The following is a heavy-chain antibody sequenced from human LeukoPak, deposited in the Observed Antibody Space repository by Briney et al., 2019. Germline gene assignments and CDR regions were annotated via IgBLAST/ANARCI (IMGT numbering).Heavy chain of an antibody. J-gene: IGHJ4*02. CDR3: ARYEVQYRNGPLGD. V-gene: IGHV1-18*01. CDR2: ISAYNGNT. CDR1: GYTFTRYG. D-gene: IGHD6-6*01. Sequence: ASVKVSCKASGYTFTRYGISWVRQAPGQGLEWMGWISAYNGNTKYAQNLQGRVSMATDTSMTTAYMELRSLRSDDTAVYYCARYEVQYRNGPLGDWGQGTLVTVSS.